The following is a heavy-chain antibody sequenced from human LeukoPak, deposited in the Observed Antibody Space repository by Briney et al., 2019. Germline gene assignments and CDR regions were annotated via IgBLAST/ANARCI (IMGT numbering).Heavy chain of an antibody. Sequence: SETLSLTCTASGGSISSYYWSWIRKPPGKGLEWIGYIYYSGRTNYNPTLKSRVTISVDTSKNQFSLKLSSVTAADTAVYYCARLTANWGSRYYYYGMDVWGKGTTVTVSS. CDR1: GGSISSYY. CDR2: IYYSGRT. J-gene: IGHJ6*04. D-gene: IGHD7-27*01. CDR3: ARLTANWGSRYYYYGMDV. V-gene: IGHV4-59*01.